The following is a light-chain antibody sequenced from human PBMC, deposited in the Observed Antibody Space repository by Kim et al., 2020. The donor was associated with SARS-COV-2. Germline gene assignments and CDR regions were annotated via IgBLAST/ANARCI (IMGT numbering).Light chain of an antibody. CDR3: QQYGTSPRT. V-gene: IGKV3-20*01. Sequence: DIVLTQSPGTLSLSPGERATLSCRSSQSVNSRYLAWYQQKPGQAPRLLIYDTSSRAAGIPDRFSGSGSATDFTLTISRLEPEDFAVYYCQQYGTSPRTFGQGTKVDIK. J-gene: IGKJ1*01. CDR2: DTS. CDR1: QSVNSRY.